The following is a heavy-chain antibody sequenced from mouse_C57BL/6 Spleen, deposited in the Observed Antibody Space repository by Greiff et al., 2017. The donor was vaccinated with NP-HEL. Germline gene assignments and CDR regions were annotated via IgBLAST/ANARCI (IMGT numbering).Heavy chain of an antibody. J-gene: IGHJ2*01. Sequence: VQLQQPGAELVKPGASVKLSCKASGYTFTSYWMQWVKQRPGQGLEWIGEIDPSDSYTNYNQKFKGKATLTVDTSSSTAYMQLSSLTSEDSAVYYCASGLDYWGQGTTLTVSS. CDR1: GYTFTSYW. CDR2: IDPSDSYT. V-gene: IGHV1-50*01. CDR3: ASGLDY.